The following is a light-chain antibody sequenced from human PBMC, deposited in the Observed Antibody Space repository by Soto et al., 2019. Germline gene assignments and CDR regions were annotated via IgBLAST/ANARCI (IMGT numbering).Light chain of an antibody. Sequence: DIQMTQSPSSVSAPVGDRVTITCRASQAISSWLAWNQQEPWQAPQLLISAAANLQSGGQSTFSGSGSGTDCRLTITSLQPDDCASYYCPQTGSFPPTFGPGTKVDIK. V-gene: IGKV1-12*01. CDR1: QAISSW. CDR3: PQTGSFPPT. J-gene: IGKJ3*01. CDR2: AAA.